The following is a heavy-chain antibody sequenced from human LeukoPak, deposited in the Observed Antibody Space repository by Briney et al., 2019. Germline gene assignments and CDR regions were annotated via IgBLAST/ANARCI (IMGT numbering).Heavy chain of an antibody. CDR2: INHSGST. J-gene: IGHJ4*02. CDR1: GGSFSGYY. CDR3: ASLSSGYYSLDY. D-gene: IGHD3-22*01. V-gene: IGHV4-34*01. Sequence: PSETLSLTCAVYGGSFSGYYWSWIRQPPGKGLEWIGEINHSGSTNYNPSLKSRVTISVDTSKNQLSLKLSSVTAADTAVYYCASLSSGYYSLDYWGQGTLVTVSS.